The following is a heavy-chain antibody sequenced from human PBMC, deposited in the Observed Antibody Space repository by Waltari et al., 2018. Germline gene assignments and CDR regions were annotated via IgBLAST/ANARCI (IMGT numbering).Heavy chain of an antibody. V-gene: IGHV4-59*01. Sequence: QVRLQESGPGLVKPSETLSLTCPVSAAPISSYYWSWIRQPPGKGLEWIAYIYFSGSTSYNPSLKSRVAISGDTSKKQFSLRLSSVTAADTAVYYCARGDTSNWFASYFDFWGQGILVSVSS. CDR3: ARGDTSNWFASYFDF. CDR2: IYFSGST. J-gene: IGHJ4*02. D-gene: IGHD3-10*01. CDR1: AAPISSYY.